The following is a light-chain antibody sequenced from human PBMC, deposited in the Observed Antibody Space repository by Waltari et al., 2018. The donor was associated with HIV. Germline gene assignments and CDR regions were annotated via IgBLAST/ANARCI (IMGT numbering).Light chain of an antibody. Sequence: QSVLTQPPSASGTPGQRVTISCSGGSSNIGNNTVNWYQHFPGTAPKLLLYTNNQRPAGVPYRFSGSKSGTSGSLAISGLKSEDEAEYYCAVWDDSLEGVLFGGGTKLTVL. CDR3: AVWDDSLEGVL. V-gene: IGLV1-44*01. J-gene: IGLJ2*01. CDR2: TNN. CDR1: SSNIGNNT.